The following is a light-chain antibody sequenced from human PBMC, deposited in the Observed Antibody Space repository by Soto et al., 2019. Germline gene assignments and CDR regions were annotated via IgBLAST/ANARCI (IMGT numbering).Light chain of an antibody. V-gene: IGKV1-39*01. CDR1: QSISRY. J-gene: IGKJ3*01. Sequence: DIQMTQSPSSLSASVGDRVTITCRASQSISRYLNWYQQKPGKAPKVLIYAASSLQSGVPSRFSGSGSGTDFTLTISSLQPEDFATYYCQQSYSTPPFTFGPGTKVDIK. CDR3: QQSYSTPPFT. CDR2: AAS.